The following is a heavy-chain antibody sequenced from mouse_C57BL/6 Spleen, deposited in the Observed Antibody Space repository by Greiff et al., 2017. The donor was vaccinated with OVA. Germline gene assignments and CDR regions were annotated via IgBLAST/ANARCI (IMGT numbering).Heavy chain of an antibody. CDR1: GYTFTSSW. CDR3: ARGDYAVGVPRYFDV. CDR2: IYPGSGST. Sequence: VQLQQPGAELVKPGASVKMSCKASGYTFTSSWITWVKQRPGQGLEWIGDIYPGSGSTNYNEKFKSKATLTVDTSSSTADMQLSSLTSEDSAVDYCARGDYAVGVPRYFDVWGTGTTVTVSS. V-gene: IGHV1-55*01. D-gene: IGHD1-1*01. J-gene: IGHJ1*03.